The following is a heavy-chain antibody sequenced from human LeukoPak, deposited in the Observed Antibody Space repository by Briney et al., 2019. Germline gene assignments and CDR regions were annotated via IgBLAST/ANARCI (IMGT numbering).Heavy chain of an antibody. Sequence: ASVKVSCKVSGYTLTDLSMHWVRQAPGKGPEWMGHFDREDVEAIYAQKFRGRVTVTEDTSTDTGYMDLSSLRSDDTAVYYCATMSRTTFFDAFDVWGRGTMVTVSS. V-gene: IGHV1-24*01. CDR2: FDREDVEA. D-gene: IGHD1-7*01. J-gene: IGHJ3*01. CDR3: ATMSRTTFFDAFDV. CDR1: GYTLTDLS.